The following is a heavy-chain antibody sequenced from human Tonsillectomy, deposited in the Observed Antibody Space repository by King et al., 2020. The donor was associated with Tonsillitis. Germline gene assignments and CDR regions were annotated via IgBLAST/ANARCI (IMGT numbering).Heavy chain of an antibody. CDR1: EFTFSIYG. V-gene: IGHV3-30*02. CDR2: IWPDGSTT. CDR3: AKYRCGSCFGFDI. J-gene: IGHJ3*02. Sequence: VQLVESGGGVVQPGGSLRLSCAASEFTFSIYGMHWVRQAPGKGLEWVTFIWPDGSTTTYADSVKGRFTISRDNSKNTLYLQVNSLRVEDTAVYYCAKYRCGSCFGFDIWGQGTRVTVSS. D-gene: IGHD2-15*01.